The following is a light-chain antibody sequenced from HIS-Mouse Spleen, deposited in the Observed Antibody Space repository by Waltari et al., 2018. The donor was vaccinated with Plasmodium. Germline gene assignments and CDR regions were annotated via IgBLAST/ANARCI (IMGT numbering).Light chain of an antibody. Sequence: DIVMTQSPDSLAVSLGERATINCQSSQSVLYSSNNKNYLAWYQQKPGQPPKLRIYWASTRESGVPDRFSGSGSGTDFTLTISSLQAEDVAVYYCQQYYSTPPYTFGQGTKLEIK. V-gene: IGKV4-1*01. J-gene: IGKJ2*01. CDR2: WAS. CDR3: QQYYSTPPYT. CDR1: QSVLYSSNNKNY.